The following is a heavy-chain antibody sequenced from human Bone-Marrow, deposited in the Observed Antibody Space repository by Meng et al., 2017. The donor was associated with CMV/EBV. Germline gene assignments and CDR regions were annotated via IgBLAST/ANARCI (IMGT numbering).Heavy chain of an antibody. CDR1: SFVGYY. V-gene: IGHV4-34*01. CDR2: INHSGST. Sequence: SFVGYYWSWIRHPPRKGLEWIGEINHSGSTNYNPSLKSRVTISVDTSKNQFSLKLSSVTAADTAVYYCARGDYDFWSGYRSGYYFDYWGQGTLVTVSS. J-gene: IGHJ4*02. D-gene: IGHD3-3*01. CDR3: ARGDYDFWSGYRSGYYFDY.